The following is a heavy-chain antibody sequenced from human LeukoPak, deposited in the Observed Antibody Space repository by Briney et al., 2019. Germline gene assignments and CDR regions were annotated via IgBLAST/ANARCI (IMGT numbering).Heavy chain of an antibody. CDR2: INHSGST. V-gene: IGHV4-39*01. CDR3: ARHRDGGNEPFDY. Sequence: SETLSLTCTVSGGSISSSSYYWGWIRQPPGKGLEWIGEINHSGSTNYNPSLKSRVTISVDTSKNQFSLKLSSVTAADTAVYYCARHRDGGNEPFDYWGQGTLVTVSS. J-gene: IGHJ4*02. D-gene: IGHD4-23*01. CDR1: GGSISSSSYY.